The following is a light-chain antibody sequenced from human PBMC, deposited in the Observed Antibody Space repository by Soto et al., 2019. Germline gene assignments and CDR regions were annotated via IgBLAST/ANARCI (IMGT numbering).Light chain of an antibody. Sequence: EIVLTQSPVTLSLSPGERATISCRASQSVTRYLAWYQQKRGQAPRLLISGAFSRATGIPARFSGSGSGTDFTLTISRLQPEDFAVYYCQQYATSLLTFGQGTKVDIK. CDR2: GAF. CDR1: QSVTRY. CDR3: QQYATSLLT. V-gene: IGKV3-20*01. J-gene: IGKJ1*01.